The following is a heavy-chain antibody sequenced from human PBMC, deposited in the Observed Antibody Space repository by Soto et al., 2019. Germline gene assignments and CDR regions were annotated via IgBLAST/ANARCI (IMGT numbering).Heavy chain of an antibody. CDR1: GYTFTSYG. CDR3: SRVSSGWYYWFDP. Sequence: QFQLVQSGAEVKKPGASVKVSCKASGYTFTSYGISWVRQAPGQGLEWMGWISVNNGNTNYAQKLQGRVTMTTDTSTSTAYMELRSLRSDDTAVYYWSRVSSGWYYWFDPWGQGTLVTVSS. J-gene: IGHJ5*02. V-gene: IGHV1-18*01. D-gene: IGHD6-19*01. CDR2: ISVNNGNT.